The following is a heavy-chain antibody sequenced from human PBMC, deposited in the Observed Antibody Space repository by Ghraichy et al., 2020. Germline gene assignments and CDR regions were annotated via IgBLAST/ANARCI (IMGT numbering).Heavy chain of an antibody. J-gene: IGHJ4*02. CDR1: GFTFSNYG. Sequence: GGSLRLSCAASGFTFSNYGMSWVRQAPGKGLEWVSAVRSNGITTFYADSVKGRFIVSRDNSKNTLYLQMNSLRAEDTALYYCARPAVSGSHSVGFEYWGQGTLVTVSS. CDR2: VRSNGITT. D-gene: IGHD3-10*01. V-gene: IGHV3-23*01. CDR3: ARPAVSGSHSVGFEY.